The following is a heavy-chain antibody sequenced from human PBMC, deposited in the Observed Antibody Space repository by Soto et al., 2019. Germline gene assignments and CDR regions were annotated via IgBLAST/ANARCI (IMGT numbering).Heavy chain of an antibody. CDR3: ARPSNNYVAY. CDR1: GYRFTSYW. J-gene: IGHJ4*02. Sequence: GESLKISCKGSGYRFTSYWIVWVRQMPGKGPEWMGIIYPGDSDTRYSPSFQGQVAISADKSISTAYLQWSSLKASDTAMYYCARPSNNYVAYWGQGTLVTVSS. CDR2: IYPGDSDT. V-gene: IGHV5-51*01.